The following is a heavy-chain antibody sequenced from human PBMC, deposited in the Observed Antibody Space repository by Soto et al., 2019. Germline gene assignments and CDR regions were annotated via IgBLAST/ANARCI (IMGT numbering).Heavy chain of an antibody. J-gene: IGHJ6*02. CDR2: ISPYSGNT. CDR3: AMVDNYVTPTTQDV. V-gene: IGHV1-18*01. CDR1: GYIFVNYG. Sequence: QVQLVQSGDEVRKPGSSVKVSCKASGYIFVNYGIVWVRQAPGQGLEWMGWISPYSGNTHYASKVQGRLTMTTDTXXXXXYMXLXXXXXXXXAVYYCAMVDNYVTPTTQDVWGQGTTVTVSS. D-gene: IGHD3-10*01.